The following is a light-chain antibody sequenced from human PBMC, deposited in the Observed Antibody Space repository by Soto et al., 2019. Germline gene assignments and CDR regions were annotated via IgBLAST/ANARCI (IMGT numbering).Light chain of an antibody. J-gene: IGKJ5*01. CDR2: GAS. CDR3: QQYDNSPIT. Sequence: EIVLTQSPGILSLSPGERASLSCGASQSISSSFLAWYQQKPGQAPRLLIYGASSRATGIPDRFSGTGSETDFTLTISRREPEDFAVYYCQQYDNSPITFGQGTRLEI. CDR1: QSISSSF. V-gene: IGKV3-20*01.